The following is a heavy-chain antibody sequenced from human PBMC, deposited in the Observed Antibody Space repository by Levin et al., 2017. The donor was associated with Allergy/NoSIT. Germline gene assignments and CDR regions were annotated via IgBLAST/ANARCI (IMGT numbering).Heavy chain of an antibody. D-gene: IGHD2/OR15-2a*01. CDR3: AKLPAPDPRILSDAFDV. V-gene: IGHV3-23*01. CDR1: GFTFSTYHA. Sequence: SGGSLRLSCAASGFTFSTYHAMSWVRQTPVKGLEWVCGISGNGDTTHYADSVKGRFTISRDNSRNTVYLQMNSLRAEDSALYYCAKLPAPDPRILSDAFDVWGQGTMVTVSS. CDR2: ISGNGDTT. J-gene: IGHJ3*01.